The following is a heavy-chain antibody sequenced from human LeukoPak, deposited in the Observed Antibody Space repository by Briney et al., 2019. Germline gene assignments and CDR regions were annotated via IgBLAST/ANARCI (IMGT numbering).Heavy chain of an antibody. J-gene: IGHJ4*02. V-gene: IGHV3-23*01. CDR3: ASGGMSGVY. CDR1: GITLSNHG. CDR2: ISDSGGST. Sequence: GGSLRLSCAVSGITLSNHGMSWVRQAPGKGLEWVAGISDSGGSTNYADSVKGRFTISRDNAKNSLYLQMNSLRAEDTAVYYCASGGMSGVYWGQGTLVTVSS. D-gene: IGHD2-15*01.